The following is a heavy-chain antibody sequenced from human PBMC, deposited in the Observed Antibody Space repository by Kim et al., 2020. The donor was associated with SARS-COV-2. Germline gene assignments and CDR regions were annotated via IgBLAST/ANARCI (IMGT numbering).Heavy chain of an antibody. CDR1: GFTFSSYE. Sequence: GGSLRLSCAASGFTFSSYEMNWVRQAPGKGLEWLSYISSSGSTIYYADSVKGRFTISRDNAKNSLYLEMNSLRAEDTAVYYCALGDRDNYYYGLDVWGQGTTVTVSS. V-gene: IGHV3-48*03. D-gene: IGHD4-17*01. CDR2: ISSSGSTI. CDR3: ALGDRDNYYYGLDV. J-gene: IGHJ6*02.